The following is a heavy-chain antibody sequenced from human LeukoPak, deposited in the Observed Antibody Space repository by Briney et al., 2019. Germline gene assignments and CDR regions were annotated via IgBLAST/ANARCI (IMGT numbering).Heavy chain of an antibody. J-gene: IGHJ6*03. D-gene: IGHD4-11*01. CDR3: ARVMMGATVTTFHYYCMDV. Sequence: GGSLRLSCAASGFRFEAYAMHWVRHVPGKGLERVASITSSSSHIYYADSVKGRFTISRDNAKNEVYLQMNSLRGEDTAIYYCARVMMGATVTTFHYYCMDVWGVGTAVTVSS. CDR1: GFRFEAYA. CDR2: ITSSSSHI. V-gene: IGHV3-21*01.